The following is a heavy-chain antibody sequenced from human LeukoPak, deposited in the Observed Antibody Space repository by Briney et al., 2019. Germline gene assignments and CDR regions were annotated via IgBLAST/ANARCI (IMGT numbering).Heavy chain of an antibody. CDR3: AKGVAGTFDY. CDR1: GFTFSNYG. D-gene: IGHD6-19*01. Sequence: GGSLRLSCEASGFTFSNYGMHWVRQAPGKGLEWVAVISYDGSNKYYADSVKGRFTITRDNSKNTLYLQMNSLRAEDTAVYYCAKGVAGTFDYWGQGTLVTVSS. J-gene: IGHJ4*02. CDR2: ISYDGSNK. V-gene: IGHV3-30*18.